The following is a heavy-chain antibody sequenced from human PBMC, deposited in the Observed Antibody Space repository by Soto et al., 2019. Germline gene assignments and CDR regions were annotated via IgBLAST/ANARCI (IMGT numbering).Heavy chain of an antibody. CDR2: IKSKTDGGTT. Sequence: PGGSLRLSCAASGFTFSNAWMNWVRQAPGKGLEWVGRIKSKTDGGTTDYAAPVKGRFTISRDDSKNTLYLQMNSLKTEDTAVYYCTTDTVFIYYGMDVWGQGTTVTVSS. CDR1: GFTFSNAW. CDR3: TTDTVFIYYGMDV. V-gene: IGHV3-15*07. J-gene: IGHJ6*02. D-gene: IGHD3-10*01.